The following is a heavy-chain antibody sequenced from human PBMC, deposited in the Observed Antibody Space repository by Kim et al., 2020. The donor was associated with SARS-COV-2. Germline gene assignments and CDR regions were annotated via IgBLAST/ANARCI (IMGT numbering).Heavy chain of an antibody. CDR1: GGSISSNDYY. CDR2: ISYSGRT. V-gene: IGHV4-39*01. CDR3: ARGIFGVVIIPYYYYYMDV. Sequence: SETLSLTCTVSGGSISSNDYYWDWIRQPPGKGLEWIGSISYSGRTYYNPSLKSRVTISVDTSKNQISPKLSSVTAADTGVYYCARGIFGVVIIPYYYYYMDVWGKGTTVTVSS. D-gene: IGHD3-3*01. J-gene: IGHJ6*03.